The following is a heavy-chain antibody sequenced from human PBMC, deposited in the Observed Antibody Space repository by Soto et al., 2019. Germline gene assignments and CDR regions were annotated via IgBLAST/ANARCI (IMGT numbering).Heavy chain of an antibody. D-gene: IGHD3-10*01. V-gene: IGHV4-59*01. CDR1: GGSISSYY. CDR2: IYYSGST. CDR3: ARASPMVRGINWFDP. J-gene: IGHJ5*02. Sequence: KPSETLSLTCTVSGGSISSYYWSWIRQPPGKGLEWIGYIYYSGSTNYNPSLKSRVTISVDTSKNQFSLKLSSVTAADTAVYYCARASPMVRGINWFDPWGQGTLVTVSS.